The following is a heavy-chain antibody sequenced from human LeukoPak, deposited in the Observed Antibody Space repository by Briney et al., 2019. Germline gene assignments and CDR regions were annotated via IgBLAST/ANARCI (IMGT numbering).Heavy chain of an antibody. J-gene: IGHJ6*03. CDR2: IKSKTDGGTT. D-gene: IGHD1-1*01. CDR3: TTAKLERRGYYYYMDV. Sequence: GGSLRLSCAASGFTFSNAWMSWVRQAPGKGLEWVGRIKSKTDGGTTDYAAPVKGRFTISRDDSKNTLYLQMNSLKTEDTAVYYCTTAKLERRGYYYYMDVWGKGTTVTISS. CDR1: GFTFSNAW. V-gene: IGHV3-15*01.